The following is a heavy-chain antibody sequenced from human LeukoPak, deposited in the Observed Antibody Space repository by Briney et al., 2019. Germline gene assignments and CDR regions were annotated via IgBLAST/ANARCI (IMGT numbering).Heavy chain of an antibody. J-gene: IGHJ5*02. CDR3: AREARDVLLWFGELDP. V-gene: IGHV1-18*01. CDR2: ISAYNGNT. Sequence: ASVKVSCKASGYTFTSYGISGVRQAPGQGLEWMGWISAYNGNTNYAQKLQGRVTMTTDTSTSTAYMELRSLRSDDTAVYYCAREARDVLLWFGELDPWGQGTLVTVSS. D-gene: IGHD3-10*01. CDR1: GYTFTSYG.